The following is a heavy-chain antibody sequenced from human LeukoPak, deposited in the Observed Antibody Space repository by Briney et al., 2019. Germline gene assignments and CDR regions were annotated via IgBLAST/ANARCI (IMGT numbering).Heavy chain of an antibody. J-gene: IGHJ4*02. CDR2: IIPIFGTA. CDR3: ASRSDYYDSSGYFPFDY. Sequence: GASVKVSCKASGGTFSSYAISWVRQAPGQGLEWMGGIIPIFGTANYAQKFQGRVTITADESTSTAYMELSSLRSEDTAVYFCASRSDYYDSSGYFPFDYWGQGTLVSVSP. D-gene: IGHD3-22*01. V-gene: IGHV1-69*13. CDR1: GGTFSSYA.